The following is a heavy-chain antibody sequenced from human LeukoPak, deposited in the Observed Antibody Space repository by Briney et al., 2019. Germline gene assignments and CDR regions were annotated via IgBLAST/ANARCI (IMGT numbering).Heavy chain of an antibody. V-gene: IGHV4-59*08. CDR1: GGSISSYY. D-gene: IGHD2-2*01. CDR3: ARHRYRYCSSTSCYPNWFDP. J-gene: IGHJ5*02. Sequence: SETLSLTCTVSGGSISSYYWSWIRQPPGKGLEWIGYIYYSGSTNYNPSLKSRVTISVDTSKNQFSLKLSSVTAADTAVYYCARHRYRYCSSTSCYPNWFDPWGQGTLVTVSS. CDR2: IYYSGST.